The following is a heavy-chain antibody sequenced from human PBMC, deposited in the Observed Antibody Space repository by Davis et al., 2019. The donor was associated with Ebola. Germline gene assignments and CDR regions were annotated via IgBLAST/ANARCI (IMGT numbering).Heavy chain of an antibody. Sequence: GSLKISCKGSGYSFTSYWISWVRQMPGKGLEWMGRIDPSDSYTNYGPSFQGHVTISADKSISTAYLQWSSLKASDTAMYYCATDIVVVVAATNDAFDIWGQGTMVTVSS. CDR1: GYSFTSYW. CDR2: IDPSDSYT. V-gene: IGHV5-10-1*01. J-gene: IGHJ3*02. D-gene: IGHD2-15*01. CDR3: ATDIVVVVAATNDAFDI.